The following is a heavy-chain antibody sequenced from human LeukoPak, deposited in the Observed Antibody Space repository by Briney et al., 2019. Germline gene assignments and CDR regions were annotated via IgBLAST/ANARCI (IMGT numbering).Heavy chain of an antibody. CDR3: AKGQERTRIAARPSALDF. V-gene: IGHV3-23*01. Sequence: GGSLRLSCAASGFTFSTYGMTWVRQAPGKGLEWVSAISGSAATTFYADSVKGRFTISRDNSKNTLYLQMNTLRAEDTATYYCAKGQERTRIAARPSALDFWGQGTLVTVSS. J-gene: IGHJ4*02. CDR1: GFTFSTYG. CDR2: ISGSAATT. D-gene: IGHD6-6*01.